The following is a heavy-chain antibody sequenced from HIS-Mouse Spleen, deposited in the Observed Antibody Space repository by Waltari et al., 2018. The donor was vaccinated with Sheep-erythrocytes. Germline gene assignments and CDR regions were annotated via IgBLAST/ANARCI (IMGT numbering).Heavy chain of an antibody. Sequence: QLQLQESGPGLVKPSETLSLTCTVSGGSISSSSYYWGWIRQPPGKGLEWIGSIYYRGGTYSNQSLKSRFTISVDTSKNQFSLKLSSVTAADTAVYYCARLYYYDSSGYYFDYWGQGTLVTVSS. CDR2: IYYRGGT. V-gene: IGHV4-39*01. J-gene: IGHJ4*02. D-gene: IGHD3-22*01. CDR3: ARLYYYDSSGYYFDY. CDR1: GGSISSSSYY.